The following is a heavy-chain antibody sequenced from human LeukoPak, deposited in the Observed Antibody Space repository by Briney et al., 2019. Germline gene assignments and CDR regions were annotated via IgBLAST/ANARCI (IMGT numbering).Heavy chain of an antibody. Sequence: GGSLRLSCAASGFTFSSYSMNWVRQAPGKGLEWVSYISSSSSTIYYADSVKGRFTISRDNAKNSLYLQMNSLRAEDTAVYYCAKDGGNWYDSEGNYLMRSYMDVWGKGTTVTVSS. CDR3: AKDGGNWYDSEGNYLMRSYMDV. D-gene: IGHD3-16*01. CDR1: GFTFSSYS. CDR2: ISSSSSTI. V-gene: IGHV3-48*01. J-gene: IGHJ6*03.